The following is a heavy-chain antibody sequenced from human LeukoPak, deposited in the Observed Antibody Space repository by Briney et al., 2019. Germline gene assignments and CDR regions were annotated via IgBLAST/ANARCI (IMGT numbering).Heavy chain of an antibody. CDR2: IYYSGST. Sequence: PSETLSLTCTVSGGSISSSSYYWGWIRQPPGKGLEWIGSIYYSGSTYYNPSLKSRVTISVDTSKNQFSLKLSSVTAADTAVYYCARGSSGWYTPRFDYWGQGTLVTVSS. CDR1: GGSISSSSYY. J-gene: IGHJ4*02. V-gene: IGHV4-39*07. D-gene: IGHD6-19*01. CDR3: ARGSSGWYTPRFDY.